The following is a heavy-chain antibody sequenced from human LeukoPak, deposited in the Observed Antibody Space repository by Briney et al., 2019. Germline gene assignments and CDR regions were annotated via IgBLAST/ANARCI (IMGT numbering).Heavy chain of an antibody. CDR1: GFTFNIYS. D-gene: IGHD6-19*01. CDR3: ARSGWYDDFDY. V-gene: IGHV3-48*01. J-gene: IGHJ4*02. CDR2: LSRDTTAI. Sequence: PGGSLRLSCAASGFTFNIYSMNWVCQAPGKGLEWISYLSRDTTAIYYADSVKGRFTISRDNAKNSLYLQMNSLRAEDTAMYYCARSGWYDDFDYLGQGTLVTVSS.